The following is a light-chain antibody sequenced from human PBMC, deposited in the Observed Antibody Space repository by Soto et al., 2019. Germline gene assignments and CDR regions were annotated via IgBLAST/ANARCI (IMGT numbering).Light chain of an antibody. CDR3: QSYDIRLSAWV. CDR2: AFT. Sequence: QSVLTQPPSVSGAPGQRVTIPCTWTSSNIGAGYDVRWYQKRLDTAPKLVISAFTDRPSGVPDRFSGSRSASSASLAVTGLQAEDEADYYCQSYDIRLSAWVFGGGTKLTVL. CDR1: SSNIGAGYD. J-gene: IGLJ3*02. V-gene: IGLV1-40*01.